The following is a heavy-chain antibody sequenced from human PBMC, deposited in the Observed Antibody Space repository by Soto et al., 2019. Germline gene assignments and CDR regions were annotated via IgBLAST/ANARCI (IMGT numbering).Heavy chain of an antibody. CDR2: LTQSGHAT. V-gene: IGHV3-11*04. Sequence: QVQLVESGGALVKPGGSLRLSCAASGFTFSDYYMSWIRQTPGKGLEWVSYLTQSGHATVYADSVRGRFTISRDNNKNSLYLQMNSLRVEDTGVYYCARAIRGYGSYGGYLGQGTLVTVSS. CDR1: GFTFSDYY. J-gene: IGHJ4*02. CDR3: ARAIRGYGSYGGY. D-gene: IGHD5-12*01.